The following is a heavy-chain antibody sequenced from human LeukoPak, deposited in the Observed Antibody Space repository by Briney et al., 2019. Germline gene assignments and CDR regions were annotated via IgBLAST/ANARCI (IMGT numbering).Heavy chain of an antibody. CDR1: GGSISSGDYP. D-gene: IGHD3-10*01. V-gene: IGHV4-30-2*01. Sequence: SATLSLTCAVSGGSISSGDYPWSWIRQPPGKGLEWIGYIFHTGHTSYNPSLKSRVTISVDMSKNQLSPKLSSVTAADTAVYYCARGFYGSGSQFDYWGQGTLVTVSS. CDR2: IFHTGHT. CDR3: ARGFYGSGSQFDY. J-gene: IGHJ4*02.